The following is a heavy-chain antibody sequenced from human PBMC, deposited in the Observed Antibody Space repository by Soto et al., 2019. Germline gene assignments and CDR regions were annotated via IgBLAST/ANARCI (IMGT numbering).Heavy chain of an antibody. CDR1: GFTFSNYV. V-gene: IGHV3-23*01. CDR2: ISASGGST. J-gene: IGHJ4*02. D-gene: IGHD5-12*01. Sequence: EVQLLDSGGGLVQPGGSLRLSCAASGFTFSNYVMNWVRQAPGKGLDWVSAISASGGSTYYADSVKGRFTISRDNFKNPLYLQMSSLRAEDTAVYYCAKGPLGRGYAPDYWGQGTLVTVSS. CDR3: AKGPLGRGYAPDY.